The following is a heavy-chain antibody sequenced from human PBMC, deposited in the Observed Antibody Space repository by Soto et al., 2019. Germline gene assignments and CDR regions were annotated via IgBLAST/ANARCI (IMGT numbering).Heavy chain of an antibody. CDR1: GYTFTDYY. J-gene: IGHJ4*02. V-gene: IGHV1-2*02. D-gene: IGHD3-10*01. CDR3: ASGSYYGRIPFRDY. CDR2: INANSGNT. Sequence: ASVKVSCKASGYTFTDYYIHWVRQAPGQGLEWMGWINANSGNTNYAQKLQGRVTMTPDTSTSTAYMELRRLRYDDTAVYYCASGSYYGRIPFRDYWGQGTLVTVSS.